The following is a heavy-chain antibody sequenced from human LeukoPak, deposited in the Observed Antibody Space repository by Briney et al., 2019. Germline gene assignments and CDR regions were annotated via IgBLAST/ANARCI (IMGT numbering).Heavy chain of an antibody. CDR2: VYHSGST. Sequence: PSETLSLTCTVSGGSIRTYYWSWIRQSPGKGLEWIGYVYHSGSTNYNPSLRSRATISVDTSENQFSLRLISVTAADTAVYYCARDLKVTPPYYYYYMDVWGKGTTVTVSS. CDR1: GGSIRTYY. V-gene: IGHV4-59*12. J-gene: IGHJ6*03. D-gene: IGHD4-23*01. CDR3: ARDLKVTPPYYYYYMDV.